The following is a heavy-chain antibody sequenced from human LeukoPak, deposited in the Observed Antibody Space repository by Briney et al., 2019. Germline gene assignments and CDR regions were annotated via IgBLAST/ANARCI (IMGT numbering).Heavy chain of an antibody. J-gene: IGHJ6*03. CDR2: MNPNSGNT. V-gene: IGHV1-8*01. Sequence: ASVKVSCKASGYTFTSYDINWVRQATGQGLEWMGWMNPNSGNTGYAQKFQGRVTMTRNTSISTAYMELSSLRSEDTAVYYCARGPYYYYYMDVWGKGTTVNVSS. CDR1: GYTFTSYD. CDR3: ARGPYYYYYMDV.